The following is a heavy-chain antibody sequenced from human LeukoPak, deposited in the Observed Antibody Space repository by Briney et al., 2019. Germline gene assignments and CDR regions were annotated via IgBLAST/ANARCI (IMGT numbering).Heavy chain of an antibody. D-gene: IGHD2-15*01. V-gene: IGHV3-48*04. CDR1: GYTFSSYG. CDR3: ARTEWWEAAFDI. CDR2: ISSSSSTI. J-gene: IGHJ3*02. Sequence: GGSLRLSCAASGYTFSSYGMNWVRQAPGKGLEWVSYISSSSSTIYYADSVKGRFTISRDNAKNSLYLQMNSLRAEDTAVYYCARTEWWEAAFDIWGQGTMVTVSS.